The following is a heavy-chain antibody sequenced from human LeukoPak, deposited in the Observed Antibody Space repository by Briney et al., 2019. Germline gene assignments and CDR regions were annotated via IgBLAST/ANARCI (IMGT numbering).Heavy chain of an antibody. Sequence: PGGSLRLSCAASGFTFSSYEMNWVRQAPGKGLEWVSYISSSGSTIYYADSVKGRFTISRDNAKNSLYLQMNSLRVDDTAVYYCARVVWSSIAWYRIDCWGQGTLVTVSS. CDR1: GFTFSSYE. CDR2: ISSSGSTI. CDR3: ARVVWSSIAWYRIDC. D-gene: IGHD6-19*01. J-gene: IGHJ4*02. V-gene: IGHV3-48*03.